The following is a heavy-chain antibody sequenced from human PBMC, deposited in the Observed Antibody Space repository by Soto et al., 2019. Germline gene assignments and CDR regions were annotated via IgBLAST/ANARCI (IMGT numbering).Heavy chain of an antibody. V-gene: IGHV3-23*01. CDR2: INNNSGRK. Sequence: QSWVSLRLSCAASGFSFSSYTMNWVRQAPGKGLEWVSSINNNSGRKYYADSVKGRFTISRDNSKNTLFLQMNSLKAEDTAVYFCAKDGDYEYFDYWGKGTQVTVSS. D-gene: IGHD3-22*01. J-gene: IGHJ4*02. CDR1: GFSFSSYT. CDR3: AKDGDYEYFDY.